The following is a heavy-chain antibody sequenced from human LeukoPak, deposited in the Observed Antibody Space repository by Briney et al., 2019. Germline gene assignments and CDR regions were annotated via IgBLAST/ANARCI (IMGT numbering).Heavy chain of an antibody. J-gene: IGHJ3*02. V-gene: IGHV3-21*01. Sequence: PGGSLRLSCAASGFTFSSYSMNWVRQAPGKGLEWVSSISSSSSYIYYADSVKGRSTISRDNAKNSLYLQMNSLRAEDTAVYYCARRGLSSGWFNDAFDIWGQGTMVTVSS. D-gene: IGHD6-19*01. CDR3: ARRGLSSGWFNDAFDI. CDR2: ISSSSSYI. CDR1: GFTFSSYS.